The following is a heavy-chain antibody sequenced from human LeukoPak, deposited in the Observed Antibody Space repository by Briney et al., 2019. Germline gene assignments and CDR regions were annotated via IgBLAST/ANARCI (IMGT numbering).Heavy chain of an antibody. CDR1: RGSITNSSCY. CDR2: IYYTGTT. J-gene: IGHJ4*02. D-gene: IGHD2-2*01. V-gene: IGHV4-39*01. CDR3: ARRAVVPAAVSYFDN. Sequence: SETLSLTCAVSRGSITNSSCYWGWIRQPPGKGLEWIGGIYYTGTTYYSPSLNSRITISMDTSKKQFSLRLASVTAADTAVYYCARRAVVPAAVSYFDNWGQGTLVTVSS.